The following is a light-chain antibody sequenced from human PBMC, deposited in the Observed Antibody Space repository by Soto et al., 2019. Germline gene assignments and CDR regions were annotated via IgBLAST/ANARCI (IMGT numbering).Light chain of an antibody. V-gene: IGKV3-15*01. Sequence: EIVMTQSPATLSVSPGERATLSCRASQSVSSTLAWYQQKPGQAPRLLIYGASTRATDIPARFSGSGSGTEFTLTISSLEPEDFAVYYCQQRSNWPLITFGQGTRLEIK. CDR1: QSVSST. CDR2: GAS. CDR3: QQRSNWPLIT. J-gene: IGKJ5*01.